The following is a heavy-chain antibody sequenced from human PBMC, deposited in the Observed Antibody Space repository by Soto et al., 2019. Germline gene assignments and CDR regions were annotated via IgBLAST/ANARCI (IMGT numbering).Heavy chain of an antibody. D-gene: IGHD1-1*01. V-gene: IGHV3-9*01. CDR1: GFIFDDLA. CDR2: ISWNSGST. Sequence: ESGGGLVQPGRSLRLSCAASGFIFDDLAIHWVSQAPGKGLEWVSGISWNSGSTDYAASVKGRFIISRDNARNSLYLQMNSLRPEDTALYYCARDTDSDTWNDPFDYWGQGALV. J-gene: IGHJ4*02. CDR3: ARDTDSDTWNDPFDY.